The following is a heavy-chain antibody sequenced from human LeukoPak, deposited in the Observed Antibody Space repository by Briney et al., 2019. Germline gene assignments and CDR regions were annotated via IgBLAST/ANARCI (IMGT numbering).Heavy chain of an antibody. D-gene: IGHD2-8*02. J-gene: IGHJ4*02. Sequence: PSETLSLTCTVSGGSISSYYWSWIRQPPGKGLEWIGYIYYSGSTNYNPSLKSRVTISVDTSKSQFSLRLTSVTAADTAVYYCARTLRLVATLEVARELYVFDNWGQGTLVTVSS. CDR2: IYYSGST. CDR3: ARTLRLVATLEVARELYVFDN. V-gene: IGHV4-59*01. CDR1: GGSISSYY.